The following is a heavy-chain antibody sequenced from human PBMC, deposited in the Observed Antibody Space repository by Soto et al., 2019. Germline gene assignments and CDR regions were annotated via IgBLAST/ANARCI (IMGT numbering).Heavy chain of an antibody. J-gene: IGHJ4*01. CDR3: VHTVMVHIITGGHYFDY. V-gene: IGHV2-5*01. CDR1: AFSLSTNGVG. Sequence: SGPTLVNPTQTLTLTCTFSAFSLSTNGVGVGWIRQPPGKPLEWLAVIYWNEDKRYSRSLKSRLSITKDTSKNQVVLTMTTMGPVDTAIYFCVHTVMVHIITGGHYFDYWGPGXLVTVYS. D-gene: IGHD2-8*01. CDR2: IYWNEDK.